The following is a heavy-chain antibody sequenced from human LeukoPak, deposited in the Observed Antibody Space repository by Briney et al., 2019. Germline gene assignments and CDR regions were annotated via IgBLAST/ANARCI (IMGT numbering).Heavy chain of an antibody. Sequence: ASVKVSCKASGYTFTSYDINWVRQAPGQGLEWMGWMNPNSGNTGYAQKFQGRVTMTRNTSISTAYMELSSLRSEDTAVYYCARVVNQTPSFGYWGQGTLVTVSS. CDR2: MNPNSGNT. J-gene: IGHJ4*02. CDR1: GYTFTSYD. V-gene: IGHV1-8*01. D-gene: IGHD2/OR15-2a*01. CDR3: ARVVNQTPSFGY.